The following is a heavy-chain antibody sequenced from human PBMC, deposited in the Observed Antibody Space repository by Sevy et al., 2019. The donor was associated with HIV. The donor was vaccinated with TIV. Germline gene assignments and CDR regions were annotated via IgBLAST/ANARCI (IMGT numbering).Heavy chain of an antibody. CDR3: TARNFDF. Sequence: GGSVRLSCAASGLTLSYAWMNWVRQAPGKGLEWVGHIKSESDGGTTDFATPVKGRFIISRDDSKNTLYLQMNSLKTGDTALYYCTARNFDFWGRGTLVTVSS. V-gene: IGHV3-15*07. CDR1: GLTLSYAW. J-gene: IGHJ4*02. CDR2: IKSESDGGTT.